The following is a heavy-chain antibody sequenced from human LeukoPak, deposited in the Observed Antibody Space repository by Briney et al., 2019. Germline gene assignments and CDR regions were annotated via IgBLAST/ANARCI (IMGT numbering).Heavy chain of an antibody. D-gene: IGHD1-26*01. CDR3: TRHMAWDV. CDR1: GFTFADYS. J-gene: IGHJ4*02. V-gene: IGHV3-49*04. CDR2: VRAEAYGGNT. Sequence: GRSLRLSCKASGFTFADYSISWVRQAPGKGLEWVGFVRAEAYGGNTEYAASVKGRFTMSRDDSKSIAYLQMNSLKIEDSAVYYCTRHMAWDVWGLGTLVTVSS.